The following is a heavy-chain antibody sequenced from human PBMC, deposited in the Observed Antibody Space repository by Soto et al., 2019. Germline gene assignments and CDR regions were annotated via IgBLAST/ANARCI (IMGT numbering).Heavy chain of an antibody. V-gene: IGHV3-23*01. CDR3: ANHWCGGSTSCSGLFDY. J-gene: IGHJ4*02. Sequence: EVQLLESGGDLVQPGGSLRLSCVASGITFGNRAMSWVRQAPGEGLEWVSAITDTGGDAKYADSVRGRFAISRDNSKNTLYLQMNSLRAEDTAVYYCANHWCGGSTSCSGLFDYWGQGTLVTVSS. D-gene: IGHD2-2*01. CDR1: GITFGNRA. CDR2: ITDTGGDA.